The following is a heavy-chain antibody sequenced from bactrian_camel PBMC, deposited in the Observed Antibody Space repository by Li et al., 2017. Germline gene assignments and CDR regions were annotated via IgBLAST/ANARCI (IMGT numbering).Heavy chain of an antibody. V-gene: IGHV3S6*01. CDR1: GLTFTNNA. CDR2: VSSNGQDM. D-gene: IGHD2*01. CDR3: AKEPYYYAGPDAFEF. Sequence: VQLVESGGGLVQPGGSLRLSCTVFGLTFTNNAMHWVRQAPGKGLEWVALVSSNGQDMYHANAVKGRFTISKDNAKNTLYLQLSSLKLEDTGMYYCAKEPYYYAGPDAFEFGGQGTQVTVS. J-gene: IGHJ4*01.